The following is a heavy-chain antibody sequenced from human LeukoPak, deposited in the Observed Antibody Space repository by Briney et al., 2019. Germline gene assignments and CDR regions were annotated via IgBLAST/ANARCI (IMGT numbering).Heavy chain of an antibody. Sequence: GGSLRLSCAASGFTFSSYAMHWVRQAPGKGLEWVAVISYDGSNKYYADAVKGRFTISRDNSKNTLYLQMYSLRAEDTAIYYCAKAPPYTKYFDYWGQGTLLTVSS. D-gene: IGHD1-1*01. CDR3: AKAPPYTKYFDY. CDR2: ISYDGSNK. J-gene: IGHJ4*02. CDR1: GFTFSSYA. V-gene: IGHV3-30-3*01.